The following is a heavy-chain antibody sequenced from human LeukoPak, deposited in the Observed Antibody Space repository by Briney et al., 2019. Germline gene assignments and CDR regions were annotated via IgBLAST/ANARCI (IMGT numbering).Heavy chain of an antibody. CDR3: ARDGVVPAAMVGYYYGMDV. CDR1: GGTFSSYA. Sequence: ASVKVSCKASGGTFSSYAISWVRQAPGQGLGWMGGIIPIFGTANYAQKFQGRVTITADESTSTAYMELSSLRSEDTAVYYCARDGVVPAAMVGYYYGMDVWGQGTTVTVSS. D-gene: IGHD2-2*01. CDR2: IIPIFGTA. J-gene: IGHJ6*02. V-gene: IGHV1-69*13.